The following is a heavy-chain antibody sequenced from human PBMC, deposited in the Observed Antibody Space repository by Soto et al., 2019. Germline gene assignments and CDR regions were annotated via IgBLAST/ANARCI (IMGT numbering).Heavy chain of an antibody. D-gene: IGHD2-21*02. V-gene: IGHV3-33*01. J-gene: IGHJ4*02. CDR3: ARDRGTVVTPTGPLFDY. CDR1: GFTFSSYG. Sequence: QVQLVESGGGVVQPGRSLRLSCAASGFTFSSYGMHWVRQAPGKGLEWVAVIWYDGSNKYYADSVKGRFTISRDNSKNRVDLQMNSLRAADKAVYYCARDRGTVVTPTGPLFDYWGQGTLVTVCS. CDR2: IWYDGSNK.